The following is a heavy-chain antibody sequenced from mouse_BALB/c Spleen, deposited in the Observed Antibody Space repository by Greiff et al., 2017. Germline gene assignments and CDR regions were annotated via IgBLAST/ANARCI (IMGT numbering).Heavy chain of an antibody. CDR1: GFTFSDYY. CDR2: IRNKANGYTT. Sequence: EVKLMESGGGLVQPGGSLRLSCATSGFTFSDYYMSWVRQPPGKALEWLGFIRNKANGYTTEYSASVKGRFTISRDNSQSILYLQMNTLRAEDSATYYCARFYDGYYVWFADWGQGTLVTVSA. V-gene: IGHV7-3*02. D-gene: IGHD2-3*01. J-gene: IGHJ3*01. CDR3: ARFYDGYYVWFAD.